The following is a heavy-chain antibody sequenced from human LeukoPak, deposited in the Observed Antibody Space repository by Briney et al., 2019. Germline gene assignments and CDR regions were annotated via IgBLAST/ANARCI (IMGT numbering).Heavy chain of an antibody. CDR2: IYYSGST. CDR1: GGSISSGGYY. CDR3: AKVIPRQNYGDYDN. D-gene: IGHD4-17*01. V-gene: IGHV4-31*03. Sequence: PSETLSLTCTVSGGSISSGGYYWSRIRQHPGKGLEWIGYIYYSGSTYYNPSLKSRITISVDTSENQFSLKLTFVTAADTAVYYCAKVIPRQNYGDYDNWGQGTLVTVSS. J-gene: IGHJ4*02.